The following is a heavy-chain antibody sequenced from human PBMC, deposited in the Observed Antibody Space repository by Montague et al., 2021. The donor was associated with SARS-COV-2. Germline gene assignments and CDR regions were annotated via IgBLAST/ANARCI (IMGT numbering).Heavy chain of an antibody. CDR3: ARHASYDYSKGLYYYYYYGMDV. J-gene: IGHJ6*02. D-gene: IGHD4-11*01. Sequence: SETLSLTCTVSGGSISSSSYYWGWIRQPPGKGLEWIGSIYYSGSTYYXXXLKSRVTISVDTSKNQFSLKLSSVTAADTAVYYCARHASYDYSKGLYYYYYYGMDVWGQGTTVTVSS. V-gene: IGHV4-39*01. CDR1: GGSISSSSYY. CDR2: IYYSGST.